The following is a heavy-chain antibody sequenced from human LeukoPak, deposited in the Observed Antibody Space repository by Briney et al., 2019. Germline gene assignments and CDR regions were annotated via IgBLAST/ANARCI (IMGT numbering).Heavy chain of an antibody. J-gene: IGHJ4*02. CDR3: AKGGRTLRYFDY. CDR2: ISYDGSNK. Sequence: PGGSLRLSCAAPGFTFSSYGMHWVRQAPGKGLEWVAVISYDGSNKYYADSVKGRFTISRDNSKNTLYLQMNSLRAEDTAVYYCAKGGRTLRYFDYWGQGTLVTVSS. CDR1: GFTFSSYG. D-gene: IGHD1-1*01. V-gene: IGHV3-30*18.